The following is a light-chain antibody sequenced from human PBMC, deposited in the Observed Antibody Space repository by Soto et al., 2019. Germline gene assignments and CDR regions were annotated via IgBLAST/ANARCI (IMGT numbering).Light chain of an antibody. V-gene: IGKV3-20*01. Sequence: EIVLTQSPGTLSLSPGERATLSCRASQSVSSSYLACYQRKPGQAPRLLIYGASGRATGIPDRFSGSGSGTDFTLTISRLEPEDFAVYYCQQYGSSPPTFGQGTKLEIK. CDR1: QSVSSSY. CDR3: QQYGSSPPT. CDR2: GAS. J-gene: IGKJ2*01.